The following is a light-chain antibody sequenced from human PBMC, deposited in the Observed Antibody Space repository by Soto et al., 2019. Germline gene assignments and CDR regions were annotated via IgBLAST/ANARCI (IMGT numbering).Light chain of an antibody. CDR3: QTWGTGIGV. CDR1: SGHSSYA. Sequence: QPVLTQSPSASASLGASVKINCTLSSGHSSYAIAWHQQQSEKGPRYLMKLNSDGSHSKGDGIPDRFSGSSSGAERYLTISSLQSEDEADYYCQTWGTGIGVFGGGTKLTVL. CDR2: LNSDGSH. V-gene: IGLV4-69*01. J-gene: IGLJ2*01.